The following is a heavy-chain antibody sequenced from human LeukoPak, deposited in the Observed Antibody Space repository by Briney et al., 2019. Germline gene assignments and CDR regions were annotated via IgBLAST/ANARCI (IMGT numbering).Heavy chain of an antibody. V-gene: IGHV3-48*03. CDR1: GFTFSSFD. D-gene: IGHD2-2*01. CDR2: ISSSGSPI. J-gene: IGHJ3*02. CDR3: ATQGRSTKLGI. Sequence: RGGSLRLSCAASGFTFSSFDMNWVRQAPGKGLEWISYISSSGSPIYYADSVKGRFTISRNNAKNSLYLQMNSLRAEDTAVYYCATQGRSTKLGIWGQGTMVTVSS.